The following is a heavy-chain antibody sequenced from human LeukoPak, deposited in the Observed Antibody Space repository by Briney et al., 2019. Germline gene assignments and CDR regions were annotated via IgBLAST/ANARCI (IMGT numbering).Heavy chain of an antibody. CDR1: GFTVSYNY. Sequence: PGGSLRLSCAASGFTVSYNYMSWVRQAPGKGLEWVSIVYRGRSTYYADSVKGRFTISRDNSKNTMYLEMNSLRAEDTAIYYCARGGYNTSYYFDCWGQGTLVTVSS. CDR3: ARGGYNTSYYFDC. V-gene: IGHV3-53*01. CDR2: VYRGRST. J-gene: IGHJ4*01. D-gene: IGHD1-14*01.